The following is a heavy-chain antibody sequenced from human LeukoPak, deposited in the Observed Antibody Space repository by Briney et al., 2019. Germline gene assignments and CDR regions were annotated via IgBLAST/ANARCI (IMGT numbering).Heavy chain of an antibody. CDR3: TRDSNYHDRTAYYDVFDI. V-gene: IGHV3-7*01. Sequence: PGGSLRLSRAASGFTFSSYWMTWVRQAPGKGLEWVANIKVDGSLKYYVDSVKGRFTISRDNAKNSLYLHMNSLSAEDTAVYYCTRDSNYHDRTAYYDVFDISGQGTMVTVSS. J-gene: IGHJ3*02. CDR2: IKVDGSLK. CDR1: GFTFSSYW. D-gene: IGHD3-22*01.